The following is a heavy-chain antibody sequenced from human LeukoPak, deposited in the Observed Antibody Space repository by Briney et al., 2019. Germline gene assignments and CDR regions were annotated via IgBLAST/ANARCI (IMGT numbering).Heavy chain of an antibody. CDR1: GLTVSSNY. CDR3: ARDSYVDSEAVRWFDP. J-gene: IGHJ5*02. D-gene: IGHD4-17*01. V-gene: IGHV3-66*01. Sequence: GGTLRLSCAASGLTVSSNYMSWVRQAPGKGLEWVSVIYRGGPTYYADSVKGRFTISRDNSKNTLYLQMNSLRAEDTAVYYCARDSYVDSEAVRWFDPWGQGTLVTVSS. CDR2: IYRGGPT.